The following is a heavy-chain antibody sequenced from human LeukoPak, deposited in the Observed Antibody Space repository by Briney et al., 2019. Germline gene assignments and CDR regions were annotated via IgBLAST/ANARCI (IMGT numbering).Heavy chain of an antibody. V-gene: IGHV1-2*02. CDR3: ARGGHHRGYSGYDYPDY. D-gene: IGHD5-12*01. CDR2: INPNSGGT. CDR1: GYTFTGYY. J-gene: IGHJ4*02. Sequence: ASVKVSCKASGYTFTGYYMHWVRQAPGQGLEWMGWINPNSGGTNYAQKFQGRVTMTRDTSIITAYMELSRLRSDHAGGYYCARGGHHRGYSGYDYPDYWGQGTLVTVSS.